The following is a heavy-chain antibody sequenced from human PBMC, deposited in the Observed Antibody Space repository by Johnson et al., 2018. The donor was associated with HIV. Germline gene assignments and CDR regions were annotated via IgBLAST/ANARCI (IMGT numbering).Heavy chain of an antibody. CDR1: GFTFSSYG. CDR2: TRYDGSNK. D-gene: IGHD1-1*01. J-gene: IGHJ3*02. V-gene: IGHV3-30*02. CDR3: AKDRTGFDAFDI. Sequence: QVHLVESGGGVVQPGGSLRLSCAASGFTFSSYGMHWVRQAPGKGLEWVAFTRYDGSNKYYADSVKGRFTISRDNSKNTLYLQMNSLRAEDTAVYYCAKDRTGFDAFDIWGQGTMVTVSS.